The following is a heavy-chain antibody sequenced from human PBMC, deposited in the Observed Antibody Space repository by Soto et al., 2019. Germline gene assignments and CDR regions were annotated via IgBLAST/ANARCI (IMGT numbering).Heavy chain of an antibody. V-gene: IGHV3-23*01. Sequence: TGGSLRLSCAASGFTFSSYGMNWVRQAPGKGLEWGSALSGSGDTTYYADSVRSRFSISRDNSKNTLYLQMSSLRGEDTAVYYCAKGTQFFYYYAMDVWGQGTTVTVSS. CDR3: AKGTQFFYYYAMDV. CDR2: LSGSGDTT. CDR1: GFTFSSYG. J-gene: IGHJ6*02.